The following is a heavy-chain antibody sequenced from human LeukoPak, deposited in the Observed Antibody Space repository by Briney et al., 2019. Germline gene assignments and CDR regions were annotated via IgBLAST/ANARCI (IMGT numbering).Heavy chain of an antibody. CDR2: IYPGDSDT. D-gene: IGHD3-10*01. J-gene: IGHJ4*02. CDR3: ARTQGLLWFGELSRGYFDY. CDR1: GYSFTSYW. V-gene: IGHV5-51*01. Sequence: GESLKISCKGSGYSFTSYWIGWVRQMPGKGLEWMGIIYPGDSDTRYSPSFQGQVTISADKSIRTAYLQWSSLKASDTAMYYCARTQGLLWFGELSRGYFDYWGQGTLVTVSS.